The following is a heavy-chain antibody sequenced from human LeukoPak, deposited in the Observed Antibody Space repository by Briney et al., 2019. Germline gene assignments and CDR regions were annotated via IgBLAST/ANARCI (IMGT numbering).Heavy chain of an antibody. CDR3: ARRSGRRYEY. CDR1: GFTFRSYE. D-gene: IGHD5-24*01. V-gene: IGHV3-48*03. Sequence: GGSLRLSCAASGFTFRSYEMNWVRHAPGRGLEWVSHISGGCESTVYTDAVKRRFTISRDNAKNSLYLQMNSLRVEDTGVYYCARRSGRRYEYWGQGVLVTVSP. J-gene: IGHJ4*02. CDR2: ISGGCEST.